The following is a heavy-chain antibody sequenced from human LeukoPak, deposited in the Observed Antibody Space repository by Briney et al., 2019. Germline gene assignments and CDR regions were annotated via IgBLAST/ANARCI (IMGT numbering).Heavy chain of an antibody. CDR3: AKDYCGGDCYSGWYFDL. J-gene: IGHJ2*01. V-gene: IGHV3-48*04. CDR2: IGIDSGNT. D-gene: IGHD2-21*02. CDR1: GFTFSSYA. Sequence: PGGSLRLSCTASGFTFSSYAMSWVRQAPGKGLEWISYIGIDSGNTNYADSVKGRFTISGDNAKNSLYLQMNSLGAEDTALYYCAKDYCGGDCYSGWYFDLWGRGTLVTVSS.